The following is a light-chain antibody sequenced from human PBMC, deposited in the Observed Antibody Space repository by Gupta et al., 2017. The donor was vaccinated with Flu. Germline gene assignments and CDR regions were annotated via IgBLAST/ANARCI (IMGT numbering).Light chain of an antibody. V-gene: IGLV3-19*01. CDR3: HPPDSSGNHP. CDR1: RLRSYY. Sequence: SSELTQDPAVSVALGQTVRITCQGDRLRSYYASWYQQKPGQAPVLVIYGKNNRPAGIPDRFSASSSGNTASFTITGAQAEDEADYYCHPPDSSGNHPFGGGTKLTVL. CDR2: GKN. J-gene: IGLJ3*02.